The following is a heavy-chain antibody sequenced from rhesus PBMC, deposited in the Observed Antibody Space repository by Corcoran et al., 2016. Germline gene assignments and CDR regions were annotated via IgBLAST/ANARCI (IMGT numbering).Heavy chain of an antibody. CDR2: IYGDGTTL. J-gene: IGHJ6*01. CDR1: GGPISGHF. CDR3: ATRSGNSDYYGLDS. Sequence: QVQLQESAPGLVQPSATLSLTCPVSGGPISGHFWNWSRQPPGKGLEWIGNIYGDGTTLTYNPSLKSRVTLSADTSNNQVSLKLSSVTAADTAVYYCATRSGNSDYYGLDSWGQGVVVTVSS. D-gene: IGHD1-44*01. V-gene: IGHV4S11*01.